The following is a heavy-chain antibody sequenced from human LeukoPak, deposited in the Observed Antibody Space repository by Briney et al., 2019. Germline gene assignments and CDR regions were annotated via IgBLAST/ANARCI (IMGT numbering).Heavy chain of an antibody. CDR2: IYSGGSA. CDR1: GFPGRSNY. J-gene: IGHJ4*02. V-gene: IGHV3-53*01. CDR3: AAFSA. D-gene: IGHD2/OR15-2a*01. Sequence: GGSLRLSCAAPGFPGRSNYMSWVRQAPGKGLEWVSVIYSGGSAYYADSVKGRFTISRDNSKNTLYLQMNSLRAEDTAVYYCAAFSAWGQGTLVTVSS.